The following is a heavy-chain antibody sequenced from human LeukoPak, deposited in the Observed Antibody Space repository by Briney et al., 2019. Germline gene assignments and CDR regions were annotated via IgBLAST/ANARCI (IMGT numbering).Heavy chain of an antibody. J-gene: IGHJ4*02. Sequence: SETLSLTCTVSGASISSYYWSWIRQPPGKGLEWIGYIYYSGSTNYNPSLKSRVTISVDTSKNQFSLKLSSVTAADTAVYYCARTGRSRAAAAWYFDYWGQGTLVSVSS. D-gene: IGHD6-13*01. CDR3: ARTGRSRAAAAWYFDY. CDR2: IYYSGST. V-gene: IGHV4-59*01. CDR1: GASISSYY.